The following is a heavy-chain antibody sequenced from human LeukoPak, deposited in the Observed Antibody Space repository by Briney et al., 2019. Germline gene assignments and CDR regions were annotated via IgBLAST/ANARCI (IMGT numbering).Heavy chain of an antibody. D-gene: IGHD3-9*01. Sequence: SETLSLTCTVSGGSISSYYWSSIRQPPGKGLEWIGYIYYSGSTNYNPSLKSRVTISVDTSKNQFSLKLSSVTAADTAVYYCARVNYDILTGYYRFDYWGQGTLVTVSS. CDR2: IYYSGST. J-gene: IGHJ4*02. CDR1: GGSISSYY. V-gene: IGHV4-59*01. CDR3: ARVNYDILTGYYRFDY.